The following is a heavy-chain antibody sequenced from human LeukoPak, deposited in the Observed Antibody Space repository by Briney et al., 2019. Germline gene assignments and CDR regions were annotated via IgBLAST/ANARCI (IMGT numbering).Heavy chain of an antibody. V-gene: IGHV1-18*01. Sequence: ASVKVSCKASGYTFTSYGISWVRQAPGQGLEWMGWISAYNGNTNYAQKLQGRVTMTTDTSTSTAYMELRSLRSDDTAVYYCARDSYYDSWSGYYPTPFDYWGQGTLVTVSS. CDR3: ARDSYYDSWSGYYPTPFDY. CDR2: ISAYNGNT. J-gene: IGHJ4*02. CDR1: GYTFTSYG. D-gene: IGHD3-3*01.